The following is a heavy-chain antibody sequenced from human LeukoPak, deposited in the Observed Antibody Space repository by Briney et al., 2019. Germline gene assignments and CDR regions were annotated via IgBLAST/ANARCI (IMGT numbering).Heavy chain of an antibody. CDR2: IIPIFGTA. CDR3: ARKATVTRPLDY. Sequence: GASVKVSCKDSGGTFSSYAISWVRQAPGQGLEWMGGIIPIFGTANYAQKFQGRVTITADESTSTAYMELSSLRSEDTAVYYCARKATVTRPLDYWGQGTLVTVSS. CDR1: GGTFSSYA. J-gene: IGHJ4*02. V-gene: IGHV1-69*13. D-gene: IGHD4-17*01.